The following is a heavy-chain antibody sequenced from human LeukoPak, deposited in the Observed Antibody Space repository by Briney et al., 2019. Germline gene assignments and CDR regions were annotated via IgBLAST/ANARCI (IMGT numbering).Heavy chain of an antibody. CDR2: FYTSGTT. V-gene: IGHV4-61*02. CDR1: GGSISSGSYY. D-gene: IGHD5-18*01. J-gene: IGHJ4*02. Sequence: PSETLSLTCTVSGGSISSGSYYWTWIRQPAGKGLEWIGRFYTSGTTHQHPSPKSRVTISADTSKNQFSLKLSSVAAADTAVYYCARARVDTAMVEYWGQGTLVTVSS. CDR3: ARARVDTAMVEY.